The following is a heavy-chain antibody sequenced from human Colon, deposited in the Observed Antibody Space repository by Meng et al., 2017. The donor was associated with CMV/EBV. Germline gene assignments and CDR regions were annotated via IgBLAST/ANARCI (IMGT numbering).Heavy chain of an antibody. Sequence: SVKVPRMSSAYTLTDYYLHGVRQASAQALEWLGRTNPNNGGTKYAQKFQGRVTMTRDTSISTAYMELAGLTSDDTAVYYCAREGTARYQLEPDVYGMDVWGQGTTVTVSS. CDR1: AYTLTDYY. V-gene: IGHV1-2*06. J-gene: IGHJ6*02. CDR2: TNPNNGGT. D-gene: IGHD2-2*01. CDR3: AREGTARYQLEPDVYGMDV.